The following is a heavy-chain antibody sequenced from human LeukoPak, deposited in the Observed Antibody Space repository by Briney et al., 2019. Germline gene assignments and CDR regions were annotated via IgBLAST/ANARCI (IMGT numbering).Heavy chain of an antibody. CDR2: ISGSGGST. J-gene: IGHJ4*02. D-gene: IGHD3-22*01. V-gene: IGHV3-23*01. CDR1: GFTFSSYA. Sequence: PGGSLRLSCAASGFTFSSYAMSWVRQAPGKGLEWVSAISGSGGSTYYADSVKGRFTISRDNSKNTLYLQMSSLRAEDTAVYYCAKEVRYYDSSGYSQDYFDYWGQGTLVTVSS. CDR3: AKEVRYYDSSGYSQDYFDY.